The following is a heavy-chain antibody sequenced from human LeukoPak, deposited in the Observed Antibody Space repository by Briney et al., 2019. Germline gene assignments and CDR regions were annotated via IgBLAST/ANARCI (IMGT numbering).Heavy chain of an antibody. CDR1: GASISNYY. J-gene: IGHJ6*02. D-gene: IGHD3-10*01. CDR2: AYYTGST. V-gene: IGHV4-59*01. Sequence: SETLSLTCTVSGASISNYYWTWMRQTPGKGLEWIGYAYYTGSTNYNPSLKSRATISLDTSKIQFFLKLSAVTAADTAVYYCARTSRHFYNSGGNSIPWPDGMDVWGQGTTVTVSS. CDR3: ARTSRHFYNSGGNSIPWPDGMDV.